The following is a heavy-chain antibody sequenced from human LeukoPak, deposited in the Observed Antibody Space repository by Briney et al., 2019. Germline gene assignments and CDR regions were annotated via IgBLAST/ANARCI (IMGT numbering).Heavy chain of an antibody. Sequence: SETLSLTCTVSGGAISSSYWSWIRQPPGKGLEWIGYIYYSGSTNYNPSLKSRVTISVDTSKSQSSLKLSSVTAADTAVYYCARHERFSQFDYWGQGTLVTVSS. CDR3: ARHERFSQFDY. V-gene: IGHV4-59*08. CDR2: IYYSGST. J-gene: IGHJ4*02. CDR1: GGAISSSY.